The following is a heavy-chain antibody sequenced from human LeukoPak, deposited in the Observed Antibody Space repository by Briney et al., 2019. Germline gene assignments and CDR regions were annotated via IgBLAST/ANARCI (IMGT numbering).Heavy chain of an antibody. Sequence: GESLKISCKGSGYSFTSYWIGWVRQMPGKGLEWMGIIYPGDSDTRYSPSFQGQVTISADKSISTAYLQWSSLKASDTAMYYCARHIDDDYSNYEDYYHMDVWGKGTTVTVSS. CDR3: ARHIDDDYSNYEDYYHMDV. D-gene: IGHD4-11*01. J-gene: IGHJ6*03. V-gene: IGHV5-51*01. CDR2: IYPGDSDT. CDR1: GYSFTSYW.